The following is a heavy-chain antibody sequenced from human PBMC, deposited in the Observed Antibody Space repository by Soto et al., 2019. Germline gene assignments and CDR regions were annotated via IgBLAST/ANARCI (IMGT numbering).Heavy chain of an antibody. J-gene: IGHJ6*02. D-gene: IGHD2-2*01. CDR2: IYYSGST. V-gene: IGHV4-31*03. Sequence: SETLSLTCTVSGGSISSGGYYWSWIRQHPGKGLEWIGYIYYSGSTYYNPSLKSRVTISVDTSRNQFSLKLSSVTAADTAVYYCARDRDCSSTSCASGMDVWGQGTTVTVSS. CDR1: GGSISSGGYY. CDR3: ARDRDCSSTSCASGMDV.